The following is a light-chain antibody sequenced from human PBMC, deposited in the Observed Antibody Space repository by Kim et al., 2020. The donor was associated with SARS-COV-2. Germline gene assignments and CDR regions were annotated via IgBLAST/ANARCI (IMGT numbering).Light chain of an antibody. J-gene: IGLJ3*02. V-gene: IGLV3-19*01. CDR3: QSRDSGGRVM. Sequence: SSELTQDPVVSVALGQTVRITCQGDSLRSYYATWYQQKPRQAPVLVIYGRNNRPSGIPDRFSGSASGNTASVTISGTQAEDEADFYCQSRDSGGRVMFGGGTKLTVL. CDR1: SLRSYY. CDR2: GRN.